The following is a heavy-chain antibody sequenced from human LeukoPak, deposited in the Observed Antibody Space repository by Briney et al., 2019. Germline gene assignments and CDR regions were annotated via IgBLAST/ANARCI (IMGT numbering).Heavy chain of an antibody. CDR3: VRRQWELQYFDL. Sequence: SEALSLTCTVSGGFISSYYWSWIRQPPGKGLEWIGYIYYSRTTEYNPSLKSRVTISADTSKNQFSLKLNSVTAADTAVYYCVRRQWELQYFDLWGRGTLVAVSS. D-gene: IGHD1-26*01. V-gene: IGHV4-59*01. J-gene: IGHJ2*01. CDR2: IYYSRTT. CDR1: GGFISSYY.